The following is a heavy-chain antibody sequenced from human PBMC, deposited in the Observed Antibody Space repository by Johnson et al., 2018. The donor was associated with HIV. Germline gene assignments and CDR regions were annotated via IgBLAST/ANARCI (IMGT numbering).Heavy chain of an antibody. Sequence: VQLVESGGGLVKPGGSLRLSCAASGFTFSNVWMSWVRQAPGKGLEWVGRIKRKIEAEATDYAAPVKGRFTISRDDSKNTLFLQMSSLKTDDTAVYYCTTAIVIDAFDIWGQGTMVTVSS. CDR1: GFTFSNVW. CDR3: TTAIVIDAFDI. V-gene: IGHV3-15*01. D-gene: IGHD3-16*02. J-gene: IGHJ3*02. CDR2: IKRKIEAEAT.